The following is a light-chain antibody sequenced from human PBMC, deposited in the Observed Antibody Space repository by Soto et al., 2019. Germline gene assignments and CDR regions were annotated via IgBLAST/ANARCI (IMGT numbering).Light chain of an antibody. CDR2: DNN. CDR1: SSNIGAGYD. V-gene: IGLV1-40*01. Sequence: QSVLTQPPSVSGAPGQRVIISCTGSSSNIGAGYDVHWYQQLPGTAPRLLIYDNNNRPSGVPARFSVSKSDTSASLAITGLQPEDEADYYCQSHDSSLSGSVFGTGTKVTVL. J-gene: IGLJ1*01. CDR3: QSHDSSLSGSV.